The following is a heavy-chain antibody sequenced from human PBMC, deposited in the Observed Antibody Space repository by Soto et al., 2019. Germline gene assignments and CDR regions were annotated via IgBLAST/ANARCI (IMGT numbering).Heavy chain of an antibody. CDR2: IIPIFGTA. CDR3: ASGEMDCGHEDY. CDR1: GGTFSSYA. V-gene: IGHV1-69*01. J-gene: IGHJ4*02. D-gene: IGHD5-12*01. Sequence: QVQLVQSGAEVKKPGSSVKVSCNASGGTFSSYAISWVRQAPGQGLEWMGGIIPIFGTANYAQKFQGRFTITADESTSTAYMELSSLRSEDTAVYYCASGEMDCGHEDYWGQGTLFTVSS.